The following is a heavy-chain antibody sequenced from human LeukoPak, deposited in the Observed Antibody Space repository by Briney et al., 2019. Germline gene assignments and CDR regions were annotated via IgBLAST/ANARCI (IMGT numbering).Heavy chain of an antibody. Sequence: ASVKVPCKASGYTFTSYGISWVRQAPGQGLEWMGWISAYNGNTNYAQKLQGRVTMTTDTSTSTAYMELRSLRSDDTAVYYCARDLRDYYGSGANPRIDYWGQGTLVTVSS. CDR3: ARDLRDYYGSGANPRIDY. J-gene: IGHJ4*02. CDR2: ISAYNGNT. D-gene: IGHD3-10*01. V-gene: IGHV1-18*01. CDR1: GYTFTSYG.